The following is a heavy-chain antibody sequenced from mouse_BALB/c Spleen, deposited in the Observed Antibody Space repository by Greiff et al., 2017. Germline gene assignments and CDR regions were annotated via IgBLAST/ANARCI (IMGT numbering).Heavy chain of an antibody. CDR1: GFTFSSFG. Sequence: EVQGVESGGGLVQPGGSRKLSCAASGFTFSSFGMHWVRQAPEKGLEWVAYISSGSSTIYYADTVKGRFTISRDNPKNTLFLQMTSLRSEDTAMYYCARPFNWDWFAYWGQGTLVTVSA. J-gene: IGHJ3*01. D-gene: IGHD4-1*01. CDR3: ARPFNWDWFAY. CDR2: ISSGSSTI. V-gene: IGHV5-17*02.